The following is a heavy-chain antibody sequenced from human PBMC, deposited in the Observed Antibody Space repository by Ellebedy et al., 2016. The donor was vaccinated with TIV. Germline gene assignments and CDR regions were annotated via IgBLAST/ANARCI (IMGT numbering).Heavy chain of an antibody. Sequence: AASVKVSCKASGYTFTSYGISWVRQAPGQGLEWMGWISAYNGNTNYAQKLQGRVTMTTDTSTSTAYMELRSLRSDDTAVYYCAREGIYDSSDYFDYWGQGTLVTVSS. CDR2: ISAYNGNT. CDR3: AREGIYDSSDYFDY. J-gene: IGHJ4*02. D-gene: IGHD3-22*01. CDR1: GYTFTSYG. V-gene: IGHV1-18*04.